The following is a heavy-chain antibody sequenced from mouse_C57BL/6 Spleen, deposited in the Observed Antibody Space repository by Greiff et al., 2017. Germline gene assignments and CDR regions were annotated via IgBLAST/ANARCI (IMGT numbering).Heavy chain of an antibody. CDR3: ARSRSITTRYFDV. Sequence: QVQLQQSGTELVKPGASVKLSCKASGYTFTSYWMHWVKQRPGQGLEWIGNINPSNGGTNYNEKFKSKATLTVDKSSSTAYMQLSSLTSEDSAVYYCARSRSITTRYFDVWGTGTTVTVSS. D-gene: IGHD1-1*01. J-gene: IGHJ1*03. CDR1: GYTFTSYW. V-gene: IGHV1-53*01. CDR2: INPSNGGT.